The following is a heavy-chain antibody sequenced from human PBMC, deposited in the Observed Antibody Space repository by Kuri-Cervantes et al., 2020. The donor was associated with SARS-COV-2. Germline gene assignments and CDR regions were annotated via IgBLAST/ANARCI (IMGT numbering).Heavy chain of an antibody. CDR2: ISSSSSYI. J-gene: IGHJ6*03. V-gene: IGHV3-21*01. CDR3: ARMGEPYYMDV. CDR1: GFTFSSYS. D-gene: IGHD3-16*01. Sequence: GESLKISCAASGFTFSSYSMNWVRQAPGKGLEWVSSISSSSSYIYYADSVKGRFTISRDNAKNSLYLQMNSLRAEDTAVYYCARMGEPYYMDVWGKGTTVTVSS.